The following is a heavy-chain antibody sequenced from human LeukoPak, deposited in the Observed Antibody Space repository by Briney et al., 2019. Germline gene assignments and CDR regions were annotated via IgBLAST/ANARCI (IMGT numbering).Heavy chain of an antibody. D-gene: IGHD2-15*01. Sequence: SETLSLTCTVSGGSISGFCWSWIRQPAGKRLEWIGRIYDSGNTYYNPSLKSRVTMSMDTSKNQFSLRLNSVTAADTAVYYCARAVGGGYPIEYWGQGTLVTVSS. CDR2: IYDSGNT. CDR3: ARAVGGGYPIEY. J-gene: IGHJ4*02. V-gene: IGHV4-4*07. CDR1: GGSISGFC.